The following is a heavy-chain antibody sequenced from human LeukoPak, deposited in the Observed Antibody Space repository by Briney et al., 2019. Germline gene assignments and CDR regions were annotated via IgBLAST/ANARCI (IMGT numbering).Heavy chain of an antibody. Sequence: GGSLRLSCAASGFTFNSYAMYWVRQAPGKGLEWVSGIFGSGGSAHYADSVKGRFAISRDNSTNRVYLQMNSLRAEDTAVYYCAKTATGYSSGHYPGWPVDYWGQGTLVTVSS. D-gene: IGHD6-19*01. CDR3: AKTATGYSSGHYPGWPVDY. J-gene: IGHJ4*02. V-gene: IGHV3-23*01. CDR1: GFTFNSYA. CDR2: IFGSGGSA.